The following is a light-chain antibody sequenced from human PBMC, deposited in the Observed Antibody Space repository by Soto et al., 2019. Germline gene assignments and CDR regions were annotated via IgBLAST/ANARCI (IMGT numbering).Light chain of an antibody. V-gene: IGLV1-44*01. CDR3: AAWDDSLSGVV. J-gene: IGLJ2*01. Sequence: QSVLTQPPSASGTPGQRVTISCSGSSSNIGRNPVNWYQQLPGTAPKLLIYSNNQRPSGVPDRFSGSKSGTSASLAISGLLSEDEADYYCAAWDDSLSGVVFGGGTKLTVL. CDR1: SSNIGRNP. CDR2: SNN.